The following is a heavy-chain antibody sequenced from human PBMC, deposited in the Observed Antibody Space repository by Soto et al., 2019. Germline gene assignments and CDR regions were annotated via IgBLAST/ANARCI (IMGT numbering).Heavy chain of an antibody. J-gene: IGHJ3*02. CDR1: GGTFSSYA. D-gene: IGHD3-22*01. Sequence: SVKVSGKASGGTFSSYAISWVRQAPGQGLEWMGGIIPIFGTANYAQKFQGRVTITADKSTSTAYMELSSLRSEDTAVYYCARELRNYYDSSGYYTRGAFDIWGQGTMVTVSS. V-gene: IGHV1-69*06. CDR3: ARELRNYYDSSGYYTRGAFDI. CDR2: IIPIFGTA.